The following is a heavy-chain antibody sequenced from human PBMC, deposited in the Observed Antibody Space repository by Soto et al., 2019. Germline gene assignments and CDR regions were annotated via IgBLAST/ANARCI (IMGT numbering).Heavy chain of an antibody. Sequence: GGSLRLSCAASGFTFSSYGMHWVRQAPGKGLEWVAVISYDGSNKYYADSVKGRFTISRDNSKNTLYLQMNSLRAEDTAVYYCAKDLIYCSGGSCFADYYYYGMDVWGQGTTVTVSS. J-gene: IGHJ6*02. CDR3: AKDLIYCSGGSCFADYYYYGMDV. V-gene: IGHV3-30*18. D-gene: IGHD2-15*01. CDR1: GFTFSSYG. CDR2: ISYDGSNK.